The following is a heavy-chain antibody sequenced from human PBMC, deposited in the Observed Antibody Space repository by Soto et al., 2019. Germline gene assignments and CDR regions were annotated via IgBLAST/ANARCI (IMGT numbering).Heavy chain of an antibody. J-gene: IGHJ4*02. CDR1: GGTFSSYA. CDR3: ARGGGGGIQLSYELDY. D-gene: IGHD5-18*01. Sequence: SVKVSCKASGGTFSSYAISWVRQAPGQGLEWMGGIIPIFGTANYAQKFQGRVTITADESTSTAYMELSSVTAADTAVYYCARGGGGGIQLSYELDYWGQGTLVTVSS. CDR2: IIPIFGTA. V-gene: IGHV1-69*13.